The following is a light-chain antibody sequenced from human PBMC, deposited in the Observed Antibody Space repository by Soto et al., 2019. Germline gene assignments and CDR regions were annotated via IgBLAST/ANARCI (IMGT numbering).Light chain of an antibody. CDR3: QQRSAWPQIT. V-gene: IGKV3-11*01. CDR1: QSVSSN. CDR2: DAS. Sequence: EIVMTQSPVTLSVSPGERATLSCRASQSVSSNLAWYQQKPGQAPRLLIYDASNRATGIPARFSGSGSGTDFTLTISSLDPEDFAVYYCQQRSAWPQITFGQGTRLEI. J-gene: IGKJ5*01.